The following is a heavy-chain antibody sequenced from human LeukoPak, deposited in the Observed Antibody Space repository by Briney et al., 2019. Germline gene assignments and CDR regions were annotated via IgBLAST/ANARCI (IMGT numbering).Heavy chain of an antibody. V-gene: IGHV1-46*01. CDR2: INPSGGTT. CDR3: ARESSSGDFDY. D-gene: IGHD6-6*01. CDR1: GYTFTSQY. Sequence: GASVKVSCKASGYTFTSQYMHWVRQAPGQGLEWMGIINPSGGTTTYAQKFQGRVTMTRDTSTSTVYMELSSLTSEDTAVYYCARESSSGDFDYWGQGTLVTVSS. J-gene: IGHJ4*02.